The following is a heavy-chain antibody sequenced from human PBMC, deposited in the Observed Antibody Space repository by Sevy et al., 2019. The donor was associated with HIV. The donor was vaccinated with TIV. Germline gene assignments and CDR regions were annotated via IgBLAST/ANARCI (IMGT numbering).Heavy chain of an antibody. CDR2: ISGSTSVI. CDR1: GFTINNYE. V-gene: IGHV3-48*03. D-gene: IGHD3-3*01. CDR3: ARGPSWSDYYFDY. J-gene: IGHJ4*02. Sequence: GGSLRLSCAASGFTINNYEMNWVRQAPGKGLEWVSYISGSTSVIYYADSVKGRFTISRDNAKNSLSLQMNSLRADDTAVYYCARGPSWSDYYFDYWGQGALVTVSS.